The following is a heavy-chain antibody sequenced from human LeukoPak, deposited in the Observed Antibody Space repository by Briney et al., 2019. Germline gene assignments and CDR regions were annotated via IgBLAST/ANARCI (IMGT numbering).Heavy chain of an antibody. V-gene: IGHV4-39*01. D-gene: IGHD2-2*01. CDR3: AREGYCSSTSCYVRKNYYYGMDV. Sequence: SETLSLTCTVSGGSISSSSYYWGWIRQPPGKGLEWIGSIYYSGGTYYNPSLKSRVTISVDTSKNQFSLKLSSVTAADTAVYYCAREGYCSSTSCYVRKNYYYGMDVWGQGTTVTVSS. CDR2: IYYSGGT. J-gene: IGHJ6*02. CDR1: GGSISSSSYY.